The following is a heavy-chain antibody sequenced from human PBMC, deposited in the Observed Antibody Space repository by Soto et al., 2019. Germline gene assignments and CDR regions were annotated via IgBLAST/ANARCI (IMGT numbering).Heavy chain of an antibody. V-gene: IGHV1-69*01. CDR1: GGTFSSYA. Sequence: QVQLVQSGAEVQKPGSSVKVSCKASGGTFSSYAIRWVRQAPGQGLEWMGGIIPIFGTANYAQKFQGRVTITADESTSTAYRALSSLRAQDTAVYYCARATVTTGGYYYYGMDVWGQGTTVTVSS. D-gene: IGHD4-17*01. CDR2: IIPIFGTA. CDR3: ARATVTTGGYYYYGMDV. J-gene: IGHJ6*02.